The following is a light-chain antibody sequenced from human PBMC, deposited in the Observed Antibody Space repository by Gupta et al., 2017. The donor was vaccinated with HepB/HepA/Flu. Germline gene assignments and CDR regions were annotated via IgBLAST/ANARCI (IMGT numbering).Light chain of an antibody. CDR3: TSYTSSSNTVI. CDR1: SSDVGGYNY. V-gene: IGLV2-14*01. J-gene: IGLJ2*01. CDR2: EVS. Sequence: QSALTQPASVSGSPGPSITISCTGTSSDVGGYNYVSWYQQHPGKAPKLMIYEVSNRPSGVSHRFSCSKSGTTASLTITGLQAEDAADYYCTSYTSSSNTVIFGGGTKLTGL.